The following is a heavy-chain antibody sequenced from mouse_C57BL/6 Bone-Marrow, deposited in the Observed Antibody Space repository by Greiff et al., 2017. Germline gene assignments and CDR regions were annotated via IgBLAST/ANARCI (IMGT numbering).Heavy chain of an antibody. Sequence: QVQLQQPGAELVMPGASVKLSCKASGYTFTSYWMHWVKQRPGQGLEWIGEIDPSDSYTNYNQKFKGKSTLTVDKSSSTAYMQLSSLTSEDSAVYDCARVYSNSYAMDYWGQGTSVTVSS. V-gene: IGHV1-69*01. CDR1: GYTFTSYW. J-gene: IGHJ4*01. CDR3: ARVYSNSYAMDY. CDR2: IDPSDSYT. D-gene: IGHD2-5*01.